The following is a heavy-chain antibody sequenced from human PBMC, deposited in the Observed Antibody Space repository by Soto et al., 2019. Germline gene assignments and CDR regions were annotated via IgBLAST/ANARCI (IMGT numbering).Heavy chain of an antibody. Sequence: PGGSLRLSCAASGFTFSSYAMSWVRQAPGKGLEWVSAISGSGGSTYYADSVKGRFTISRDNSKNTLYLQMNSLRAEDTAVYYCAKDLNVWDTYYYDSSGYYPPVGYWGQGTLVTVS. CDR2: ISGSGGST. D-gene: IGHD3-22*01. V-gene: IGHV3-23*01. CDR1: GFTFSSYA. CDR3: AKDLNVWDTYYYDSSGYYPPVGY. J-gene: IGHJ4*02.